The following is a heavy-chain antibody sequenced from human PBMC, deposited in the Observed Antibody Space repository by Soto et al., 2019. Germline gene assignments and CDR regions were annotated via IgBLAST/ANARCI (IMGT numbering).Heavy chain of an antibody. D-gene: IGHD2-2*01. V-gene: IGHV1-69*01. Sequence: QVQLVQSGAEVKKPGSSVKVSCKASGGTFSSYAISWVRQAPGQGLEWMGGIIPIFGTANYAQKFQGRVTITADESTSIAYMELSSLRSEDTAVYYCAREYCSSTSCSPNYYYYGMDVWGQGTTVTVSS. CDR2: IIPIFGTA. CDR1: GGTFSSYA. CDR3: AREYCSSTSCSPNYYYYGMDV. J-gene: IGHJ6*02.